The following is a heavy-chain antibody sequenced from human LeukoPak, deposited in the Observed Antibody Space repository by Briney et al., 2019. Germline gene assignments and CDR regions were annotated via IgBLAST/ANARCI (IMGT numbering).Heavy chain of an antibody. Sequence: GGSLRLSCAASGFTFSSYSITWVRQAPGKGLGWVSSISSSSSYIYYADSVKGRFTISRDNAKNSLYLQMNSLRAEDTAVYYCARAMARYYDFWSGYYSGAFDIWGQGTMVTVSS. CDR2: ISSSSSYI. D-gene: IGHD3-3*01. CDR1: GFTFSSYS. V-gene: IGHV3-21*01. J-gene: IGHJ3*02. CDR3: ARAMARYYDFWSGYYSGAFDI.